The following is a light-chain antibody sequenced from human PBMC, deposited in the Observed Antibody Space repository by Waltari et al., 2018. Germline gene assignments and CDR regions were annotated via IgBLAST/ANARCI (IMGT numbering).Light chain of an antibody. V-gene: IGLV3-19*01. CDR3: HSRKGRDNQVV. CDR1: SLRTSY. Sequence: SSELTQGPDVSVALGQTVKITCQGDSLRTSYASWYQGKPGQAPLLVLFGQEKRPSRIPYRISVYSSGTTSSLTITGAQAEDEADYYCHSRKGRDNQVVFGGGTKLTVL. CDR2: GQE. J-gene: IGLJ3*02.